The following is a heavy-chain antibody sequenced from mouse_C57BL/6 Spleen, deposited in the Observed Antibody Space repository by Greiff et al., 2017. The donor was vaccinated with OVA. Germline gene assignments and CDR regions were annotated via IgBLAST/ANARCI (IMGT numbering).Heavy chain of an antibody. CDR2: INYDGSST. J-gene: IGHJ1*03. D-gene: IGHD1-1*01. Sequence: EVHLVESEGGLVQPGRSMKLSCTASGFTFSDYYMAWVRQVPEKGLEWVANINYDGSSTYYLDSLKSRFIISRDNAKNILYLQMSSLKSEDTATYYCARDTPDYYGSSYWYFDVWGTGTTVTVSS. CDR1: GFTFSDYY. V-gene: IGHV5-16*01. CDR3: ARDTPDYYGSSYWYFDV.